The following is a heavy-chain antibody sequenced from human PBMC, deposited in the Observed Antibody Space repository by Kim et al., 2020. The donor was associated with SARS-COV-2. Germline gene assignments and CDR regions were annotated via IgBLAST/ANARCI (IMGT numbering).Heavy chain of an antibody. CDR3: ASPGFRVGLGSGSSFDY. V-gene: IGHV5-51*01. Sequence: GESLKISCKGSGYSFTSYWIGWVRQMPGKGLEWMGIIYPGDSDTRYSPSFQGQVTISADKSISTAYLQWSSLKASDTAMYYCASPGFRVGLGSGSSFDYWGQGTLVTVSS. D-gene: IGHD1-26*01. CDR1: GYSFTSYW. J-gene: IGHJ4*02. CDR2: IYPGDSDT.